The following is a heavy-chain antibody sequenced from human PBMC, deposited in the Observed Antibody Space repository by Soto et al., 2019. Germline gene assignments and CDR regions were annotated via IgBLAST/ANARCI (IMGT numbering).Heavy chain of an antibody. CDR1: GFTFRSYA. J-gene: IGHJ1*01. D-gene: IGHD3-16*01. Sequence: QVQLVESGGGVVQPGTSLRLSWVGSGFTFRSYAIPWVRQAPGKGLEWVALTSYDGSNKDYGDSVKGRFTISRDNSRNTVDLQMDSLRREDTALYYCARWGTTGGLDVWGQGTLVSVSS. V-gene: IGHV3-33*05. CDR2: TSYDGSNK. CDR3: ARWGTTGGLDV.